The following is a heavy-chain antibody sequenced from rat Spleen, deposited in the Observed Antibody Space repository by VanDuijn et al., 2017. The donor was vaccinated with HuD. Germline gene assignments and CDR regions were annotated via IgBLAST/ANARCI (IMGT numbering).Heavy chain of an antibody. V-gene: IGHV5-58*01. CDR1: GFTFSSYW. J-gene: IGHJ2*01. CDR3: SKGMGLTN. D-gene: IGHD1-9*01. Sequence: EVQLVESGGCLVQPGRYMKLSCVASGFTFSSYWIYWIRQAPGEGLEWVASISPSGGSTYYRDSVKGRFTISRDNAENTVYLQINSLRSEDTATYYCSKGMGLTNWGQGVMVTVSS. CDR2: ISPSGGST.